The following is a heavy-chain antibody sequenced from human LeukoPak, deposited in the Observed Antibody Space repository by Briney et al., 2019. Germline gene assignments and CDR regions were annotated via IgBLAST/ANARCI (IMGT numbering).Heavy chain of an antibody. D-gene: IGHD6-13*01. V-gene: IGHV4-34*01. J-gene: IGHJ4*02. CDR3: GGYSSSWYDVDY. Sequence: SETLSLTCAVYGGSFSGYYWSWIRQPPGKGLEWIGEINHSGSTNYNPSLKSRVTISVDTSNNQFSLKLSSVTAADTAVYYCGGYSSSWYDVDYWGQGTLVTVSS. CDR1: GGSFSGYY. CDR2: INHSGST.